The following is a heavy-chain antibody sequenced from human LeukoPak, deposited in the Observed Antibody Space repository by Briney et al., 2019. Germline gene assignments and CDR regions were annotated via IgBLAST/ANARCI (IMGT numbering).Heavy chain of an antibody. V-gene: IGHV3-30*03. J-gene: IGHJ4*02. D-gene: IGHD3-22*01. Sequence: PGGSLRLSCAASGFTFSSYGMHWVRQAPGKGLEWVAVISDDGSNKYYADSVKGRFTISRDNSKNTLYLQMNSLRAEDTAVYYRARSYYYDSSHTADYWGQETLVTVSS. CDR2: ISDDGSNK. CDR3: ARSYYYDSSHTADY. CDR1: GFTFSSYG.